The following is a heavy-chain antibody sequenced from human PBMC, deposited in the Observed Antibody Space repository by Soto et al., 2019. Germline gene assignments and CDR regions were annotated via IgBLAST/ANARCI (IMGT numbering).Heavy chain of an antibody. CDR3: ARDMGYCSSTSCYTGTYYYYYGMDV. D-gene: IGHD2-2*02. CDR2: IYYSGST. V-gene: IGHV4-59*01. J-gene: IGHJ6*02. CDR1: GGSISSYY. Sequence: PSETLSLTCTVSGGSISSYYWSWTRQPPGKGLEWIGYIYYSGSTNYNPSLKSRVTISVDTSKNQFSLKLSSVTAADTAVYYCARDMGYCSSTSCYTGTYYYYYGMDVWGQGTTVTVSS.